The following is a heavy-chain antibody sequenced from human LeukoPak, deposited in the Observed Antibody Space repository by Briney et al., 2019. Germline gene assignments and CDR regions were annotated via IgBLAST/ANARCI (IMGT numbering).Heavy chain of an antibody. Sequence: GGSLRLSCAASGFTFSNYDMNWVRQAPGKGLVWVSRINSDGSSTSYADSVKGRFTISRDNAKNTLYLQMNSLRAEDTAVYYCASHRDGWYFDLWGRGTLVTVSS. CDR2: INSDGSST. J-gene: IGHJ2*01. CDR3: ASHRDGWYFDL. V-gene: IGHV3-74*01. D-gene: IGHD3-10*01. CDR1: GFTFSNYD.